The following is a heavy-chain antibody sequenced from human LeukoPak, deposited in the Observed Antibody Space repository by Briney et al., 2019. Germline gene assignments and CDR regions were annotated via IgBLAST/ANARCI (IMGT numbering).Heavy chain of an antibody. V-gene: IGHV3-48*01. D-gene: IGHD3-16*01. CDR2: ISSGSSTI. Sequence: AGGSLRLSCAASGFTFTTYSMSWVRQAPGKGLEWVSYISSGSSTIYYADSVRGRFTISRDDAQKSLYLQMNSLRAEDTAVYYCARDWGVWGKGTTVTISS. J-gene: IGHJ6*04. CDR1: GFTFTTYS. CDR3: ARDWGV.